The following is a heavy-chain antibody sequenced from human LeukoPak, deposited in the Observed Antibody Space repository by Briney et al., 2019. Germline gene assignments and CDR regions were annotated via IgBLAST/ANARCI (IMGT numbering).Heavy chain of an antibody. CDR3: ARDGHAYGRGSPHY. CDR1: GFTFSDYY. J-gene: IGHJ4*02. Sequence: GGSLRLSCAASGFTFSDYYMSWIRQAPGKGLEWVSYISSNGSTKYYADSVKGRFTISRDNAKNPYLQMNSLRAEDTAVYYCARDGHAYGRGSPHYWGQGTLVTVSS. CDR2: ISSNGSTK. D-gene: IGHD3-10*01. V-gene: IGHV3-11*01.